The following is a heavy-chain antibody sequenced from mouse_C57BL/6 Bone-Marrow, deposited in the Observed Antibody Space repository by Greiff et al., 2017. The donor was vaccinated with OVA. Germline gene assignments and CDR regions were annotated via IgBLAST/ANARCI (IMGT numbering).Heavy chain of an antibody. D-gene: IGHD1-1*01. CDR2: IRNKANGYTT. CDR1: GFTFTDYY. V-gene: IGHV7-3*01. Sequence: EVMLVESGGGLVQPGGSLSLSCAASGFTFTDYYMSWVRQPPGKALEWLGFIRNKANGYTTAYSASVKGRFTISSDNSQSILYLKMNALRAKDSATYYCARDYYDSPHWYVDVWGTGTTVTVSS. CDR3: ARDYYDSPHWYVDV. J-gene: IGHJ1*03.